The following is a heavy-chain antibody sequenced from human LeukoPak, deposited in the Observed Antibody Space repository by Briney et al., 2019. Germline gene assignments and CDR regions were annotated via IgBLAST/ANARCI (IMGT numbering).Heavy chain of an antibody. J-gene: IGHJ4*02. CDR2: IYPGDSDT. D-gene: IGHD3-9*01. CDR1: GYSFTSYW. V-gene: IGHV5-51*01. Sequence: GESLKISCKGSGYSFTSYWIGGVRQMPGKGLEWMWIIYPGDSDTRYSPSFRGQVTISADKSISTAYLQWSSLQASETAMYYCARLDILTGYYNGYNDYWGQGTLVTVSS. CDR3: ARLDILTGYYNGYNDY.